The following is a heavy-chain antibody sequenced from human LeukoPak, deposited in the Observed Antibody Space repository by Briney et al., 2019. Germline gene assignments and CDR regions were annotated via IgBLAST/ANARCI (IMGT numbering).Heavy chain of an antibody. Sequence: KPSEALSLTCGVYGGSLSGYWWSWIRQPPGKGLEWIVEINHKEITNSNPSLKSRVTVSVDTSKSQFSLNLSSVTAADTAVYYCARVGPGVLDYWGQGALVTVSS. CDR1: GGSLSGYW. D-gene: IGHD7-27*01. J-gene: IGHJ4*02. CDR2: INHKEIT. CDR3: ARVGPGVLDY. V-gene: IGHV4-34*01.